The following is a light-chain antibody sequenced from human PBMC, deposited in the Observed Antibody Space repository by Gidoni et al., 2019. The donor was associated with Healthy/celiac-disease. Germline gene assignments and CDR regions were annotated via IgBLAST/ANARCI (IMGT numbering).Light chain of an antibody. Sequence: QSVLTPPPSVSAAPGQKVTISCSGSSSNIGNNYVSWYQQLPGTAPKLLIYDNNKRPSGIPDRFSGSKSGTSATLGITGLQTGDEADDYGGTWDSSLSGVVFGGGTKLTVL. CDR2: DNN. CDR1: SSNIGNNY. CDR3: GTWDSSLSGVV. J-gene: IGLJ2*01. V-gene: IGLV1-51*01.